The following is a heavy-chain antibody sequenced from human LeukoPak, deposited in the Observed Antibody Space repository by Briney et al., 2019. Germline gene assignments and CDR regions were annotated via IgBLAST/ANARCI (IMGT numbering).Heavy chain of an antibody. V-gene: IGHV4-34*01. CDR1: GESFSGHC. CDR2: INHSGST. D-gene: IGHD4-17*01. J-gene: IGHJ4*02. Sequence: SETLSLTCAVYGESFSGHCWSWIRQPPGKGLEWIGEINHSGSTNYSPSLKSRVTISLDTSKNQFSLNLSSVTAADTAVYYCARHPRLRPYYFDYWGQGTLVTVSS. CDR3: ARHPRLRPYYFDY.